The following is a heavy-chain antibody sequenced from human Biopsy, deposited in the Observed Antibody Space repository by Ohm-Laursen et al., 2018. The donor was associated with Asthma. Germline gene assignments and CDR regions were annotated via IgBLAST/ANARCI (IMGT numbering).Heavy chain of an antibody. V-gene: IGHV3-11*04. J-gene: IGHJ5*02. D-gene: IGHD2-2*01. CDR1: GFTFSDYY. Sequence: GSLRLSCAASGFTFSDYYMSWIRQAPGKGLEWVSYISSSGSTIYYADSVKGRFTISRDNAKNSLYLQMNSLRAEDTAVYYCARDEAVVVPAAIPGNWFDPWGQGTLVTVSS. CDR3: ARDEAVVVPAAIPGNWFDP. CDR2: ISSSGSTI.